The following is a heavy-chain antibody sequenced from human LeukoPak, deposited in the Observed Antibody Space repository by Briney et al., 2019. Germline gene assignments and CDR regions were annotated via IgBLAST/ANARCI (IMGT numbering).Heavy chain of an antibody. V-gene: IGHV1-69*04. J-gene: IGHJ4*02. CDR3: ARDTQYYDILTGYPHY. Sequence: GASVKVSCTASGGTFSSYAISWVRQAPGQGLEWMGRIIPILGIANYAQKFQGRVTITADKSTSTAYMELSSLRSEDTAVYYCARDTQYYDILTGYPHYWGQGTLVTVSS. D-gene: IGHD3-9*01. CDR1: GGTFSSYA. CDR2: IIPILGIA.